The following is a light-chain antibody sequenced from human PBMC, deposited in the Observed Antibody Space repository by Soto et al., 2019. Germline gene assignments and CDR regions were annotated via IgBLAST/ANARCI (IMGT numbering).Light chain of an antibody. CDR1: QSITKY. V-gene: IGKV1-39*01. Sequence: DIQMTQSPSSLSASVGDRVIITCRASQSITKYLNWYQFKPGKVPTLLISAASNLQSGVPSRFSGSGSGTEVTLTITSLQPEDFAIYYCQQSGDTPPWTFGQGTKVEIK. J-gene: IGKJ1*01. CDR3: QQSGDTPPWT. CDR2: AAS.